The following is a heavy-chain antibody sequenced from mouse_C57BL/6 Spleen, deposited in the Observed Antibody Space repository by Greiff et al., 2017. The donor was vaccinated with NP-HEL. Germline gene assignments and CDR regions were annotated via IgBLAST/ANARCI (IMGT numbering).Heavy chain of an antibody. CDR3: APEGITTVVALHWYFDV. CDR1: GYTFTSYW. D-gene: IGHD1-1*01. Sequence: QVQLKQPGAELVKPGASVKVSCKASGYTFTSYWMHWVKQRPGQGLEWIGRIHPSDSDTNYNQKFKGKATLTVDKSSSTAYMQLSSLTSEDSAVYYCAPEGITTVVALHWYFDVWGTGTTVTVSS. CDR2: IHPSDSDT. J-gene: IGHJ1*03. V-gene: IGHV1-74*01.